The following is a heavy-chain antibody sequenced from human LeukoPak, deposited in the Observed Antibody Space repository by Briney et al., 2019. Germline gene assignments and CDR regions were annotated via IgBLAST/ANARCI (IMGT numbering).Heavy chain of an antibody. CDR1: GFTVSSNY. Sequence: PGGSLRLSCAASGFTVSSNYMSWVRQAPGKGLEWVSVIYSGGSTYYADSVKGRFTISRDNSKNTLYLQMNSLRAEDTAVYYCARVRGAVASYFDYWGQGTLVTVSS. J-gene: IGHJ4*02. V-gene: IGHV3-53*01. CDR3: ARVRGAVASYFDY. D-gene: IGHD6-19*01. CDR2: IYSGGST.